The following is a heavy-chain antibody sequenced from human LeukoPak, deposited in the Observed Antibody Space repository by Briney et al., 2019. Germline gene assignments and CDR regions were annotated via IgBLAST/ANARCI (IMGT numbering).Heavy chain of an antibody. CDR2: IYTGGST. Sequence: PSETLSLTCTVSGGSITTNYWSWIRQPAGKGLEWIGRIYTGGSTNYNPSLKSRVTMSVGTSKSQFSLKLNSVTAADTAVYYCARDRRDGYNSFYYFDYWGQGTLVTVSS. D-gene: IGHD5-24*01. V-gene: IGHV4-4*07. J-gene: IGHJ4*02. CDR3: ARDRRDGYNSFYYFDY. CDR1: GGSITTNY.